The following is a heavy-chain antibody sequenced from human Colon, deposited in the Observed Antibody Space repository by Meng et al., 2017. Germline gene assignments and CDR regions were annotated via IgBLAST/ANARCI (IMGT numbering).Heavy chain of an antibody. Sequence: LQHSGPGRVIPPPTLPRTCAIPGDSVSRPGPAWNWIRQSPSRGLEWLGRTYYRSKYYNDYALSVKSRITINPDTSKNQFSLQLNSVTPEDTAIYYCARDWGDVRGGFDFWGQGTLVTVSS. CDR1: GDSVSRPGPA. D-gene: IGHD3-10*02. CDR3: ARDWGDVRGGFDF. V-gene: IGHV6-1*01. CDR2: TYYRSKYYN. J-gene: IGHJ4*02.